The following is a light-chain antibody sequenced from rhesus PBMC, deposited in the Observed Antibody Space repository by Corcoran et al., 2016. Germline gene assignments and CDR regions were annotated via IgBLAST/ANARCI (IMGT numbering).Light chain of an antibody. J-gene: IGKJ4*01. Sequence: DIVMTQTPLSLPVTPGEPASISCRSSQSLLDSEDGNTYLDWYLQKPGQSPQLLIYEVSNRASGVPDRVSGSGSDTDFTLKISRVEAEDVGVYYCMQALAFPLTFGGGTKVEIK. CDR1: QSLLDSEDGNTY. CDR3: MQALAFPLT. CDR2: EVS. V-gene: IGKV2-104*02.